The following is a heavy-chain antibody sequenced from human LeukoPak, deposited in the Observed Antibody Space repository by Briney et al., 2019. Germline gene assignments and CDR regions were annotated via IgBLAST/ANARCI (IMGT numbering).Heavy chain of an antibody. CDR2: IYTSGST. J-gene: IGHJ6*02. V-gene: IGHV4-4*07. D-gene: IGHD2-2*01. Sequence: SETLSLTCTVSGGSISTYYWSWIRQPARKGLEWIGRIYTSGSTNFSPSLKSRVTMSVDTSKNQFSLRLSSVTAADTAVYYCARSPYCSSTSCYGFYYYYGMDVWGQGTTVTVSS. CDR3: ARSPYCSSTSCYGFYYYYGMDV. CDR1: GGSISTYY.